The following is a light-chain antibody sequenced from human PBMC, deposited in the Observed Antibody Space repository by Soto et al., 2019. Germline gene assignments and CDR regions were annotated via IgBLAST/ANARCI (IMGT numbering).Light chain of an antibody. CDR3: QQSDSTPRT. CDR1: TSISNY. CDR2: TAP. Sequence: DIQMTQYPSSLSASVGVRDTITCRASTSISNYLNWYQQKAGKAPQDLIYTAPSLQSVVPSRFSGSGSGTDFTRTISSLQPEDFATYYCQQSDSTPRTFDQGTKVEIK. J-gene: IGKJ1*01. V-gene: IGKV1-39*01.